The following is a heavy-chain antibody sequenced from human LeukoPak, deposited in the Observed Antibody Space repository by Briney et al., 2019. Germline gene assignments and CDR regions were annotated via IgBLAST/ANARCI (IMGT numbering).Heavy chain of an antibody. CDR2: ISYDGSNK. J-gene: IGHJ4*02. V-gene: IGHV3-30-3*01. D-gene: IGHD1-26*01. CDR1: GFTFGSYA. CDR3: ARVTYSGSYYLDY. Sequence: GGSLRLSCAASGFTFGSYAMHWVRQAPGKGLEWVAVISYDGSNKYYADSVKGRFTNSRDNSKNTLYLQMNSLRAGDTAVYYCARVTYSGSYYLDYWGQGTLVTVSS.